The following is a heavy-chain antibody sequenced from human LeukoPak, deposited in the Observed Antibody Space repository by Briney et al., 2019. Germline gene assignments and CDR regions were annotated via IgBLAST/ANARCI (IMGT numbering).Heavy chain of an antibody. Sequence: GGSLRLSCAPSVVTFSSYAMSWVRQALGEGLEWVSHIYGSGGSTYSANSVKGRFTISTDNSKNTLYLHMNSLRAADTPVYYIAKFEIGDSSGYYFLPPFDYWGQGTLVTVSS. J-gene: IGHJ4*02. V-gene: IGHV3-23*01. CDR2: IYGSGGST. CDR1: VVTFSSYA. CDR3: AKFEIGDSSGYYFLPPFDY. D-gene: IGHD3-22*01.